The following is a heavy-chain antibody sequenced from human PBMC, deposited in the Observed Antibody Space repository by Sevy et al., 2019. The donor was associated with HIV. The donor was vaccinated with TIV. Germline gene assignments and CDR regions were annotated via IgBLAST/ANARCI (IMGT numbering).Heavy chain of an antibody. CDR3: AKDLPGGHYIVGATTGRYFDL. J-gene: IGHJ2*01. V-gene: IGHV3-23*01. CDR2: ISGSGGSP. Sequence: GGSLRLSCAASGFTFSSYAMSWVRQAPGKGLEWVSAISGSGGSPYYADSVKGRFTISRDNSKNTLYLQMNSLRAEDTAVYYGAKDLPGGHYIVGATTGRYFDLWGRGTLVTVSS. D-gene: IGHD1-26*01. CDR1: GFTFSSYA.